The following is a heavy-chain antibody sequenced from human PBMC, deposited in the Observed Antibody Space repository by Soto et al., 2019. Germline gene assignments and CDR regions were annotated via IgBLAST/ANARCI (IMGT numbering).Heavy chain of an antibody. D-gene: IGHD4-17*01. V-gene: IGHV1-69*02. CDR3: ARTADDYGGAY. J-gene: IGHJ4*02. CDR1: GGTFSSYT. CDR2: IIPILGIA. Sequence: QVQLVQSGAEVKKPGSSVKVSCKASGGTFSSYTISWVRQAPGQGLEWMGRIIPILGIANYAQKFQGRVTITADKSTSTAYMELSSLRSEHTAVYYCARTADDYGGAYWGQGTLVTVSS.